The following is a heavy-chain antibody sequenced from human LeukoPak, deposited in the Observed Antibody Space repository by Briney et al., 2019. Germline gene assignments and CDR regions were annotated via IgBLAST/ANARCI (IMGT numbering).Heavy chain of an antibody. V-gene: IGHV1-69*04. CDR3: AREARDDAFDI. CDR2: IIPILGIA. CDR1: GGTFSSYA. Sequence: ASVKVSCKASGGTFSSYAISWVRQAPGQGLEWMGRIIPILGIANYAQKFQGRVTITADKSTSTDYLELRSLRSEDTAVYYCAREARDDAFDIWGQGTMVTVSS. D-gene: IGHD5-12*01. J-gene: IGHJ3*02.